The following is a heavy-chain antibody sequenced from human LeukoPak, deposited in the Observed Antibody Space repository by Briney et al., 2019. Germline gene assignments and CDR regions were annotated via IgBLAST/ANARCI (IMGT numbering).Heavy chain of an antibody. CDR2: ISYDGSNK. CDR1: GFTFSSYA. J-gene: IGHJ4*02. CDR3: ARVALELGLYYYFDY. D-gene: IGHD1-26*01. V-gene: IGHV3-30-3*01. Sequence: GGSLRLSCAASGFTFSSYAMHWVRQAPGKGLEWVAVISYDGSNKYYADSVKGRFTISRDNSKNTLYLQMNSLRAEDTAVYYCARVALELGLYYYFDYWGQGTLVTVSS.